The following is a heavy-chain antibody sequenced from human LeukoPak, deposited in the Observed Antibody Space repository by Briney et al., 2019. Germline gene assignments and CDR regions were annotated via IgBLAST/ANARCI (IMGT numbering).Heavy chain of an antibody. D-gene: IGHD3-10*01. Sequence: SETLSLTCTVSGASISSDFWSWIRQPAGKGLEWIGRIYTSGTTNYNPPLKSGVTMSLDTSKNQFSLRLSSVTAADTAVYYCAREGGSGRPFDYWGQGTLVTVSS. J-gene: IGHJ4*02. V-gene: IGHV4-4*07. CDR1: GASISSDF. CDR2: IYTSGTT. CDR3: AREGGSGRPFDY.